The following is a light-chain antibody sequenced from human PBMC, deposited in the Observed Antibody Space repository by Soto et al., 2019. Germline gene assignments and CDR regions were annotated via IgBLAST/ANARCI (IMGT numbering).Light chain of an antibody. V-gene: IGLV2-14*01. CDR1: SSDVGGYNY. CDR2: DVS. J-gene: IGLJ1*01. Sequence: QSVLTQPASVSGSPGQSITISCTGTSSDVGGYNYVSWYQQYPGKAPKLMIYDVSNRPSGVSNRFSGSKSGNTASLTIPGLQAEDESDYYCSSYTGSSTYVFGTGTKLTVL. CDR3: SSYTGSSTYV.